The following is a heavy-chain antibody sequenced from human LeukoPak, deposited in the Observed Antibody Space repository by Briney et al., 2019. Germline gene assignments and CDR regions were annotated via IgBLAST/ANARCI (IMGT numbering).Heavy chain of an antibody. CDR3: AGYGSGSYFP. CDR1: GGSISSYY. CDR2: IYYSGST. Sequence: PSETLSLTCTVSGGSISSYYWSWIRQPPGKGLEWIGYIYYSGSTNYNPSLKSRVTISVDTSKNQFSLKLSSVTAADTAVYYCAGYGSGSYFPWGQGTLVTVSS. D-gene: IGHD3-10*01. V-gene: IGHV4-59*01. J-gene: IGHJ5*02.